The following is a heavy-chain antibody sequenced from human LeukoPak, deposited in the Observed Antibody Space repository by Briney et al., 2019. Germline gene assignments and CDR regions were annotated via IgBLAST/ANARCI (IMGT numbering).Heavy chain of an antibody. CDR2: ISSNGGST. Sequence: PGGSLRLSCSASGFTFSSYAMHWVRQAPGKGLEYVSAISSNGGSTYHADSVKGRFNISRDNSKNTLYLQMSSLRAEDTAVYYCVKDPSSGYYYHAFDIWGQGTMVTVSS. D-gene: IGHD3-22*01. V-gene: IGHV3-64D*06. J-gene: IGHJ3*02. CDR1: GFTFSSYA. CDR3: VKDPSSGYYYHAFDI.